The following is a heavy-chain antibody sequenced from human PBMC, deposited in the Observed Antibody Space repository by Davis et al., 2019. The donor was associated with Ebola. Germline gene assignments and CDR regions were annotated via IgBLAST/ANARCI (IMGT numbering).Heavy chain of an antibody. CDR3: ARDRGDIVLMVYAFYYYGMDV. Sequence: PSGSLRLSCAASGFTFSRYGMHWVRQAPGKGLEWVSSISSSSSYIYYADSVKGRFTISRDNAKNSLYLQMNSLRAEDTAVYYCARDRGDIVLMVYAFYYYGMDVWGQGTTVTVSS. CDR1: GFTFSRYG. J-gene: IGHJ6*02. V-gene: IGHV3-21*01. D-gene: IGHD2-8*01. CDR2: ISSSSSYI.